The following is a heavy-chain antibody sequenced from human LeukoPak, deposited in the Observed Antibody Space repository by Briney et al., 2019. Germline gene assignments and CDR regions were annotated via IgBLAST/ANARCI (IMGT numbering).Heavy chain of an antibody. CDR3: ARANSAAAAGYSYGMDV. Sequence: GGSLRLSCAASGFTFSSYDIHWVRQAPGKGLEWVAIIWYDGNSKYYADSVKGRFTISRDNSKNTLYPQMNSLRAEDTAIYYCARANSAAAAGYSYGMDVWGQGTTVTVSS. CDR2: IWYDGNSK. CDR1: GFTFSSYD. V-gene: IGHV3-33*01. J-gene: IGHJ6*02. D-gene: IGHD6-13*01.